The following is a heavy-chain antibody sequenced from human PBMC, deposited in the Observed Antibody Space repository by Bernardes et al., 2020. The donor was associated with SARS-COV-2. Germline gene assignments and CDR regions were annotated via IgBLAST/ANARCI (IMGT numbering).Heavy chain of an antibody. CDR2: TSYDGSNK. J-gene: IGHJ4*02. Sequence: GGSLRLSCAASGFTFRSYAMNWVRQAPGKGLEWVAVTSYDGSNKYYGDSVKGRFIISRDNSKNTLYLQMNSLRAEDTAVYYCAKSLSGSYVPNCDDWGQGTLVTDPS. V-gene: IGHV3-30*18. CDR3: AKSLSGSYVPNCDD. D-gene: IGHD1-26*01. CDR1: GFTFRSYA.